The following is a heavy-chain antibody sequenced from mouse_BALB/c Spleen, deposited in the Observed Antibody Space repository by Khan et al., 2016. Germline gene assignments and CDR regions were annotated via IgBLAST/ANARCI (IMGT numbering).Heavy chain of an antibody. J-gene: IGHJ1*01. CDR2: IRLKSNNYET. V-gene: IGHV6-6*02. Sequence: EVKLEVSGGGLVQPGGSMKLSCVASGFTFSNYWMNWVRQSPEKGLEWVAEIRLKSNNYETHYAESVKGRFTISRDDSKSSVYLQMNNLRAEDTGIYYCTRDGYFDVWGAGTTVTVSS. CDR3: TRDGYFDV. CDR1: GFTFSNYW.